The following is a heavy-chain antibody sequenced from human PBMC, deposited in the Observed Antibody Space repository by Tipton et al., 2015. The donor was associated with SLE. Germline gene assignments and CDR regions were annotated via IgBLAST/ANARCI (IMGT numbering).Heavy chain of an antibody. D-gene: IGHD2-21*01. J-gene: IGHJ3*02. V-gene: IGHV4-59*11. CDR2: IHFSGST. CDR3: ARGGGDSVAAFDI. CDR1: GASTSSHY. Sequence: LRLSCTVSGASTSSHYWTWIRQSPGKGLEWIGYIHFSGSTNYNLSLKTRVTISVDTSKRHFSLKLTSVTAADTAVYYCARGGGDSVAAFDIWGQGTLVTVSS.